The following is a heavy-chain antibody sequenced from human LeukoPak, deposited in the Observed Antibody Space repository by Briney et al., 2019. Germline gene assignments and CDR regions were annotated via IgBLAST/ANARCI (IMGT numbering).Heavy chain of an antibody. D-gene: IGHD2-15*01. CDR1: GGSISSYY. Sequence: PSETLSLTCTVSGGSISSYYWSWIRQPPGKGVEWIGYIHYSGSTNYNPSLKSRVTISVDTSKNQFSLKLSSVTAADTAVYYCARGMVAFDYWGQGTLVTVSS. J-gene: IGHJ4*02. CDR2: IHYSGST. V-gene: IGHV4-59*01. CDR3: ARGMVAFDY.